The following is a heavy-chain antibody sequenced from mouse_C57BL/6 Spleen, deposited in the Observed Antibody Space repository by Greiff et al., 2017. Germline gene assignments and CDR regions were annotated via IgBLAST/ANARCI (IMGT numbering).Heavy chain of an antibody. CDR2: IDPSDSYT. CDR3: ARFYGSSYGYFDV. CDR1: GYTFTSYW. J-gene: IGHJ1*03. D-gene: IGHD1-1*01. V-gene: IGHV1-69*01. Sequence: QVQLQQPGAELVMPGASVKLSCTASGYTFTSYWMHWVKQRPGQGLEWIGEIDPSDSYTNYNQKFKGKSTMTVDKSSSTAYMQLSSLTSEDSAVYYCARFYGSSYGYFDVWGTGTTVTVSS.